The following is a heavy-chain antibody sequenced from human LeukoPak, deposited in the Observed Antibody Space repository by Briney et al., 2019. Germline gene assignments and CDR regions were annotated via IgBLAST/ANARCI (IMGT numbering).Heavy chain of an antibody. CDR3: ASLRERSYYARGFDY. V-gene: IGHV4-39*01. CDR2: IYYSGSS. Sequence: PSETLSLTCTVSGGSISSSSYYWGWIRQPPGKGLEWIGSIYYSGSSYYNPSLKSRVTISVDTSKNQFSLKLSSVTAADTAVYYCASLRERSYYARGFDYWGQGTLVTVSS. CDR1: GGSISSSSYY. D-gene: IGHD3-3*01. J-gene: IGHJ4*02.